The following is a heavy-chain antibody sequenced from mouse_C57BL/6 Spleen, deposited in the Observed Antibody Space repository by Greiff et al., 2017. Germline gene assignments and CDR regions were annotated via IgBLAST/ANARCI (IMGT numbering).Heavy chain of an antibody. V-gene: IGHV5-17*03. Sequence: EVKLVESGGGLVKPGGSLKLSCAASGFTFSDYGMYWVRQAPEKGLEWVAYISSGSSTIYYAATVTGRFTIYRDNAKTTLFLQMTSLRSADTDMYNYARRSNYGDCFDYWGQGTTLTVSA. D-gene: IGHD2-5*01. CDR3: ARRSNYGDCFDY. J-gene: IGHJ2*01. CDR1: GFTFSDYG. CDR2: ISSGSSTI.